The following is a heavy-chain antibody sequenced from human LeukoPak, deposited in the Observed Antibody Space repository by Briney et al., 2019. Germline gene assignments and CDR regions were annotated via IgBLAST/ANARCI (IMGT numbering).Heavy chain of an antibody. CDR2: IDTANGNV. CDR3: ARAKGRLQQLDTFGY. D-gene: IGHD6-13*01. Sequence: ASVKVSCKASGYNFISHVIHWVRQAPGHRFEWMGWIDTANGNVSYSQKFQGRVTITTDESTSTAYMELSSLRSEDTAVYYCARAKGRLQQLDTFGYWGQGTLVTVSS. CDR1: GYNFISHV. V-gene: IGHV1-3*04. J-gene: IGHJ4*02.